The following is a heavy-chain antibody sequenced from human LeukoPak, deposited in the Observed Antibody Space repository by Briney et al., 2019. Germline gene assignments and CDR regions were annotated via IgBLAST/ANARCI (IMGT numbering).Heavy chain of an antibody. CDR1: GVTFSSYS. J-gene: IGHJ4*02. V-gene: IGHV3-21*01. CDR2: ISSSSSYI. Sequence: GGSLRLSCAASGVTFSSYSMNWVRQAPGKGLEWVSSISSSSSYIYFADSVKGRFTISRDNAKNSLYLQMNSLRAEDTAVYYCARDKGYFFDYWGQGTLVTVSS. CDR3: ARDKGYFFDY.